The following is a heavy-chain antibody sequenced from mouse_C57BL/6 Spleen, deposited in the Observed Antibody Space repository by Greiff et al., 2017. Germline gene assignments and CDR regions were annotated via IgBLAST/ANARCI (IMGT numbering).Heavy chain of an antibody. V-gene: IGHV5-4*01. CDR3: ARDRGNYYAMDY. CDR2: ISDGGSYT. D-gene: IGHD3-1*01. Sequence: EVQVVESGGGLVKPGGSLKLSCAASGFTFSSYAMSWVRQTPEKRLEWVATISDGGSYTYYPDNVKGRFTISRDNAKNNLYLQMSQLKSEDTAMYYCARDRGNYYAMDYWGQGTSVTVSS. J-gene: IGHJ4*01. CDR1: GFTFSSYA.